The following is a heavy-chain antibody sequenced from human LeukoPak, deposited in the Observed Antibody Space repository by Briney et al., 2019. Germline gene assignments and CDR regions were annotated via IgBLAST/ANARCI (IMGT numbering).Heavy chain of an antibody. Sequence: SQTPSLTCAISGDSVSRDSIAWNWIRQSPSRGLEWLGRTYYRSAWYNDYAVSVKGRITINPDTSKNQFSLQLNSVTPEDTAVYYCARGTGWPQFDYWGQGTLVTVSS. CDR3: ARGTGWPQFDY. J-gene: IGHJ4*02. CDR1: GDSVSRDSIA. D-gene: IGHD6-19*01. CDR2: TYYRSAWYN. V-gene: IGHV6-1*01.